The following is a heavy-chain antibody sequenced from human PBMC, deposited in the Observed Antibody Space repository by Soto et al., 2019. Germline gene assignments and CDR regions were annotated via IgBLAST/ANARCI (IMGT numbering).Heavy chain of an antibody. CDR1: GGSISSYY. J-gene: IGHJ5*02. D-gene: IGHD3-3*01. V-gene: IGHV4-59*12. CDR3: ARGRPIYYDFWSGYHTTRNNWFDP. CDR2: IYYSGST. Sequence: WETLSLTCTVSGGSISSYYWSWIRQPPGKGLEWIGYIYYSGSTNYNPSLKSRVTISVDTSKNQFSLKLSSVTAADTAVYYCARGRPIYYDFWSGYHTTRNNWFDPWGQGTLVTVSS.